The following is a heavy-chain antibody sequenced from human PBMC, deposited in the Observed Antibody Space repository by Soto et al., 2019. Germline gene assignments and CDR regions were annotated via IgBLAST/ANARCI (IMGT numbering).Heavy chain of an antibody. Sequence: SETLSLTCAVYGGSFSGYYWSWIRQPPGKGLEWIGEINHSGSTNYNPSLKSRVTISVDTSKNQFSLKLSSVTAADTAVYYCARENDYIWGSYRSFHYYYYMDVWGKGTTVTVSS. CDR2: INHSGST. V-gene: IGHV4-34*01. D-gene: IGHD3-16*02. CDR3: ARENDYIWGSYRSFHYYYYMDV. J-gene: IGHJ6*03. CDR1: GGSFSGYY.